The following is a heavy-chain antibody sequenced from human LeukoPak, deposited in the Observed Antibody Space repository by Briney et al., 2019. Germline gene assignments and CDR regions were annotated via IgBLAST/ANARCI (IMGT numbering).Heavy chain of an antibody. V-gene: IGHV3-64D*06. CDR2: SISNGGST. Sequence: GGSLRLSCSASGFTFSVYAIHWVRQAPGKGLEYASTSISNGGSTYYAPSVKGRFTISRDNSKNTVSLQMSSLRAEDTALYYCVKDGLAFCGGDCYSYFDYWGQGTLVTVSS. CDR1: GFTFSVYA. D-gene: IGHD2-21*02. J-gene: IGHJ4*02. CDR3: VKDGLAFCGGDCYSYFDY.